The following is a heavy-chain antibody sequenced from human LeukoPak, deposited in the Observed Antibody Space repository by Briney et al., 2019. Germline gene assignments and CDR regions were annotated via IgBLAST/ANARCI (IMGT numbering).Heavy chain of an antibody. CDR2: INHSGST. V-gene: IGHV4-34*01. J-gene: IGHJ5*02. Sequence: SETLSLTCAVYGGSFSGYYWSWIRQPPGKGLEWIGEINHSGSTNYNPSLKSRVTISVDTSKNQFSLKLSSVTAADTAVYYCARRDIVVVPAAYSWFDPWGQGTLVTVSS. CDR3: ARRDIVVVPAAYSWFDP. D-gene: IGHD2-2*01. CDR1: GGSFSGYY.